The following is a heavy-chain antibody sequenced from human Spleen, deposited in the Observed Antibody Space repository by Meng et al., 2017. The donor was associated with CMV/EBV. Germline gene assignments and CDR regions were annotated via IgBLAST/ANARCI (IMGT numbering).Heavy chain of an antibody. D-gene: IGHD2-15*01. Sequence: SGFTLKNYGMHWVRQAPGKGLEWVALIWYDGTNQYYVDSVKGRFTISRDNSKNTLSLQMNSLRAEDTAVYYCVKDRCGGGNCCPFDHWGQGTLVTVSS. CDR1: GFTLKNYG. V-gene: IGHV3-33*06. J-gene: IGHJ4*02. CDR3: VKDRCGGGNCCPFDH. CDR2: IWYDGTNQ.